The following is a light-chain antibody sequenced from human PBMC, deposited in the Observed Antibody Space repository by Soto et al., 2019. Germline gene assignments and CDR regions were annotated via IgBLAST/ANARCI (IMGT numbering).Light chain of an antibody. Sequence: QSVLTQPPSVSGAPGQRVTISCTGSSSNIGAGYDVHWYQQLPGTAPKLLIYGNNNRPSGVPDRFSGSKSGTSASLAITGLQAEDDADYYCQSYDSSLNGWVFGGGTQLTVL. V-gene: IGLV1-40*01. CDR2: GNN. J-gene: IGLJ7*01. CDR1: SSNIGAGYD. CDR3: QSYDSSLNGWV.